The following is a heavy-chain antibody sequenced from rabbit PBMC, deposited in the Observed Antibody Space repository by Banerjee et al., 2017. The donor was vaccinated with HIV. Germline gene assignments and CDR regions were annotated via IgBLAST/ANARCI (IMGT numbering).Heavy chain of an antibody. D-gene: IGHD2-1*01. Sequence: QSLEESGGDLVKPGASLTLTCTASGFSFSSGYDMSWVRQAPGKGLEWIAWMNNGDGSTYYASWAKGRFTVSKTSSTTVTLQMTSLTAADTATYFCARDGGTGDYLDGNFKLWGPGTLVTVS. V-gene: IGHV1S40*01. J-gene: IGHJ4*01. CDR2: MNNGDGST. CDR3: ARDGGTGDYLDGNFKL. CDR1: GFSFSSGYD.